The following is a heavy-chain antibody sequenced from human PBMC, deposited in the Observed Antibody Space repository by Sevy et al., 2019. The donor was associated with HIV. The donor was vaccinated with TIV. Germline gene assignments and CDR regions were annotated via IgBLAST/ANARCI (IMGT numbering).Heavy chain of an antibody. J-gene: IGHJ3*02. V-gene: IGHV1-24*01. D-gene: IGHD3-3*01. CDR1: GYTLTELS. CDR3: ASRAPLIWSGLDAFDI. Sequence: ASVKVSCKVSGYTLTELSMHWVRQAPGKGLEWMGGFDPEDGETIYAQKFQGRVTMTEDTSTDTAYMELSSLRSEDTAVYYCASRAPLIWSGLDAFDIWGQGTMVTVSS. CDR2: FDPEDGET.